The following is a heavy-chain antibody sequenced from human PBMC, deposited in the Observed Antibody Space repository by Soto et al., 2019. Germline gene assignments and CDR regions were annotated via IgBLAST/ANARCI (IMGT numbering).Heavy chain of an antibody. D-gene: IGHD3-3*01. J-gene: IGHJ6*02. CDR2: IYYSGST. V-gene: IGHV4-30-4*01. CDR3: ARDEHRVWSGYYLYYYYGMDV. CDR1: GGSISSGDYY. Sequence: QVQLQESGPGLVKPSQTLSLTCTVSGGSISSGDYYWSWIRQPPGKGLEWIGYIYYSGSTYYNPSLKSRFSITVDTSTNQFSLKLSSVTAADTAVYYCARDEHRVWSGYYLYYYYGMDVWGQGTTVTVSS.